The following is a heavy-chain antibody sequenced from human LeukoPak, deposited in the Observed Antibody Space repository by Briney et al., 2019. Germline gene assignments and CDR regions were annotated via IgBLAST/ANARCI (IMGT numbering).Heavy chain of an antibody. Sequence: GASVKVSCKASGYTFTSSGISWVRQAPGLGLEGMGWISGYNGNTKYAQKLQGRVTMTTDTSTSTAYMELRALRSDDTAVYFCARDLDLGTAMVTGYMDVWGKRTTVTVSS. CDR3: ARDLDLGTAMVTGYMDV. CDR1: GYTFTSSG. J-gene: IGHJ6*03. CDR2: ISGYNGNT. V-gene: IGHV1-18*01. D-gene: IGHD5-18*01.